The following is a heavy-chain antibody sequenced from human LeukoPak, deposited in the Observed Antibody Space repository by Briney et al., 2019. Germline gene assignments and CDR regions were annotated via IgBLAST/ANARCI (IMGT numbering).Heavy chain of an antibody. V-gene: IGHV4-61*08. D-gene: IGHD1-26*01. Sequence: PSETLSLTCTVCGGSVGSAGYYWSWIRQPPGGGLECIGYMYYIRNTNYNPSLKMRGPMSLDPSKTQYSLKLNSVTVADTAVYYCARTQSQSGSYRYYFGYWGQGTLVTVSS. J-gene: IGHJ4*02. CDR2: MYYIRNT. CDR3: ARTQSQSGSYRYYFGY. CDR1: GGSVGSAGYY.